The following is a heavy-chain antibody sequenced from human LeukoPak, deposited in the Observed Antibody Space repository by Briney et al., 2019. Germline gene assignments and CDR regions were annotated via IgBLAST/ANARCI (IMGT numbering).Heavy chain of an antibody. Sequence: ASVKVSCKASGYTFTDYYMHWVRQAPGQGLEWMGWINPNSGGTNYAQKFQGRVTMTRDTSISTAYMELSSLRSDDTAMYYCARSYSGFGYALHDYWGQGTLVAVSS. CDR1: GYTFTDYY. V-gene: IGHV1-2*02. CDR3: ARSYSGFGYALHDY. D-gene: IGHD1-26*01. CDR2: INPNSGGT. J-gene: IGHJ4*02.